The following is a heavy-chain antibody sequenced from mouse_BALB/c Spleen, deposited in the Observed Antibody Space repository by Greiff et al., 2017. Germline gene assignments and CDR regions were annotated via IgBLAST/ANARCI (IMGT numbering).Heavy chain of an antibody. CDR3: ARFGY. J-gene: IGHJ2*01. CDR2: ISYSGST. Sequence: EVQLQQSGPGLVKPSQSLSLTCTVTGYSITSDYAWNWIRQFPGNKLEWMGYISYSGSTSYNPSLKSRISITRDTSKNQFFLQLNSVTTEDTATYYCARFGYWGQGTTLTVSS. V-gene: IGHV3-2*02. CDR1: GYSITSDYA.